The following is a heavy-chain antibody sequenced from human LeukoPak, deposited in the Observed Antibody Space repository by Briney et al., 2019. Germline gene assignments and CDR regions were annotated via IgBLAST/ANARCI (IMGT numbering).Heavy chain of an antibody. CDR1: GFTFKIYR. CDR3: ARYGSGTCYITNYFDY. J-gene: IGHJ4*02. Sequence: GGSLRLSCAASGFTFKIYRVNWVRQAPGKGLEWVSYISSDSRTIYYADSVKGRFTISRDNAKNSLYLQMKSLRDEDTAVYYCARYGSGTCYITNYFDYWGQGTLVTVSS. CDR2: ISSDSRTI. D-gene: IGHD3-10*01. V-gene: IGHV3-48*02.